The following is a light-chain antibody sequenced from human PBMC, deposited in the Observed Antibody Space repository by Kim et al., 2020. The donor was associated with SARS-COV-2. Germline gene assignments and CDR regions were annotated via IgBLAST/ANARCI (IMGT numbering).Light chain of an antibody. J-gene: IGLJ3*02. V-gene: IGLV1-51*01. CDR2: ASD. Sequence: GQKVTSSCSGSSSNIGTSHVYWYRQLPGTAPKLLIYASDKRPSGIPDRFSGSKSGTSATLGITGLQTGDEADYYCATWDTGLSTGLFGGGTQLTVL. CDR1: SSNIGTSH. CDR3: ATWDTGLSTGL.